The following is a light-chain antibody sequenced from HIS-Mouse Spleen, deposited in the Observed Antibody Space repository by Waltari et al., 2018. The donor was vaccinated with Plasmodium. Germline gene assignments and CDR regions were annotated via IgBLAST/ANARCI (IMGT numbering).Light chain of an antibody. V-gene: IGKV3-15*01. CDR2: GAS. CDR1: QSVSSN. Sequence: EIVMTQSLATLSVSPGERATLSCRASQSVSSNLAWYQKKPGQAPRLLIYGASTRATGIPARFSGSGSGTEFTLTISSLQSEDFAVYYCQQYNNWSFTFGPGTKVDIK. CDR3: QQYNNWSFT. J-gene: IGKJ3*01.